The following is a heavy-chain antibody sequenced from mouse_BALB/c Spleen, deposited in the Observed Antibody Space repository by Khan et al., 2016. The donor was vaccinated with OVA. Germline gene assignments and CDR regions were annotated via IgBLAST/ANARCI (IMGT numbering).Heavy chain of an antibody. V-gene: IGHV9-3-1*01. D-gene: IGHD2-2*01. J-gene: IGHJ3*01. Sequence: QIQLVQSGPELKKPGETVKISCKASGYTFTNYGMNWVKQAPGKGLKWMGWITTYPGDPIYADGFKGRFAFSVETSASTAYLQISNLKNEDTATYFCARSWGYDDLPFAYWGLGTLVTVSA. CDR3: ARSWGYDDLPFAY. CDR1: GYTFTNYG. CDR2: ITTYPGDP.